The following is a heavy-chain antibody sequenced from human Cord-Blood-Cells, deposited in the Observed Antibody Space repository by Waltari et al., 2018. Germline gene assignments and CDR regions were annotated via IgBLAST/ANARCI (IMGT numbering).Heavy chain of an antibody. CDR2: IYSGGST. CDR3: ARGFCSSTSCYAFDI. CDR1: GFTVSSNY. D-gene: IGHD2-2*01. Sequence: EVQLVESGGGLIQPGGSLRLSCAASGFTVSSNYMSWVRQAPGKGLEWVSVIYSGGSTYYADSVKGRFTSSRDNSKNTLYLQMNSLRAEDTAVYYCARGFCSSTSCYAFDIWGQGTMVTVSS. J-gene: IGHJ3*02. V-gene: IGHV3-53*01.